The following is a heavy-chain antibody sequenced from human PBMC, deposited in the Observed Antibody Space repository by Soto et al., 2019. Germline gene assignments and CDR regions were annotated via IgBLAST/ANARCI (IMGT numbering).Heavy chain of an antibody. V-gene: IGHV3-30*03. CDR2: ISYDGSNK. Sequence: QVQLVQSGGGVVQPGRSLRLSCAASGFTFSSYGMQWVRQAPGKGLEWVAVISYDGSNKYYADSVKGRFTISRDNSKNTLYLQMNSQRPEDTAVYYYPTDPDSYYYGSGSPELDYWGQGPLVTVS. CDR3: PTDPDSYYYGSGSPELDY. J-gene: IGHJ4*02. CDR1: GFTFSSYG. D-gene: IGHD3-10*01.